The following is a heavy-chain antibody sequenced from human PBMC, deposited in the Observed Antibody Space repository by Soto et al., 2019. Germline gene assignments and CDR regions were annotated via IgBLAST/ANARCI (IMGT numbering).Heavy chain of an antibody. Sequence: SQTLSLTCAISGDRVSSNSAAWNWIRQSPSRGLEWLGRTYYRSKWYNDYAVSVKSRITINPDTSKNQFSLQLNSVTPEDTAVYYCARVSWDTIFGVVIIRGFDYWGQGTLVTVSS. CDR3: ARVSWDTIFGVVIIRGFDY. CDR1: GDRVSSNSAA. CDR2: TYYRSKWYN. V-gene: IGHV6-1*01. J-gene: IGHJ4*02. D-gene: IGHD3-3*01.